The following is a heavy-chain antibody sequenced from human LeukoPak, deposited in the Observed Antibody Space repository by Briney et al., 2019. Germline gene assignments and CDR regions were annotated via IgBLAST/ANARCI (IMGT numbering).Heavy chain of an antibody. CDR2: ISSSSSYT. CDR1: GFTFSDYY. Sequence: GSLSLSCAASGFTFSDYYMSWIRQAPGKGLEWVSYISSSSSYTNYADSVKGRFTISRDNAKNSLYLQMNSLRAEDTAVYYCARDGLNYYGDYDSWYFDLWGRGTLVTVSS. J-gene: IGHJ2*01. D-gene: IGHD4-17*01. V-gene: IGHV3-11*06. CDR3: ARDGLNYYGDYDSWYFDL.